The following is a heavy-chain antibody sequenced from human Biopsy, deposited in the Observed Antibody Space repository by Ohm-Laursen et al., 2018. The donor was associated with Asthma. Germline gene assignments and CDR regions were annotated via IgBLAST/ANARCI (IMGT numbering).Heavy chain of an antibody. CDR2: ISWNSDTI. Sequence: SLRLSCAASGFSFDDYAMFWVRQAPGKGLEWVSGISWNSDTIGYADSVKGRFTISRDNAKNSLYLQMNSLGPEDTAVYYCARDMGAGPNQPPSGSGSSHLYGMDVWGQGTTVTVSS. D-gene: IGHD3-10*01. CDR3: ARDMGAGPNQPPSGSGSSHLYGMDV. J-gene: IGHJ6*02. CDR1: GFSFDDYA. V-gene: IGHV3-9*01.